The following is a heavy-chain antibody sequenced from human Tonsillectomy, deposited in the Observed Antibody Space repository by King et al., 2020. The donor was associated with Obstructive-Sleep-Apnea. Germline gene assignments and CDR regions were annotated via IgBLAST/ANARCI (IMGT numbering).Heavy chain of an antibody. V-gene: IGHV4-39*07. Sequence: QLQESGPGLVKPSETLSLTCTVSGCSIRSSSYYWGWVRQPPGKRLEWIGISYFSGRTYYNPSLQILLNLSVASSKTQFSLKLISVTAADTAVYYCARERYSSSWSATEYFDLWGRGTLVTVSS. CDR1: GCSIRSSSYY. D-gene: IGHD6-13*01. CDR2: SYFSGRT. J-gene: IGHJ2*01. CDR3: ARERYSSSWSATEYFDL.